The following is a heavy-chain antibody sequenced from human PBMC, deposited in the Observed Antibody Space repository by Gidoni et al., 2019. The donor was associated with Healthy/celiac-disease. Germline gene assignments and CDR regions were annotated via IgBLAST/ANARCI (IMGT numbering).Heavy chain of an antibody. J-gene: IGHJ4*02. Sequence: EVQLVESGGGLVQPGRSLRLSCTATGFTFGDYAMSWFRQDQGKGLEWVGFIRSKAYGGTTAYAASVKGRFTISRDDSKSIAYLQMNSLKSEDTAVYYCTRSQYSSGWAFDYWGQGTLVTVSS. D-gene: IGHD6-19*01. V-gene: IGHV3-49*03. CDR3: TRSQYSSGWAFDY. CDR1: GFTFGDYA. CDR2: IRSKAYGGTT.